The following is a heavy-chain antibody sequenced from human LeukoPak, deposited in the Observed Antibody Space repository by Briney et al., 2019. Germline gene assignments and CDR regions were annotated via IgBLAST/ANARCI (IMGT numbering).Heavy chain of an antibody. V-gene: IGHV4-4*07. CDR3: ARDLGYDSSGYHY. Sequence: SETLSLTCTVSGDSFSNYYWSWIRQPAGRGLEWIGRIYTSGSTNYNPSLKSRVTMSIDTSKKEFSLKLNSVTAADTAVYYCARDLGYDSSGYHYWGQGTLVTVPS. D-gene: IGHD3-22*01. CDR1: GDSFSNYY. CDR2: IYTSGST. J-gene: IGHJ4*02.